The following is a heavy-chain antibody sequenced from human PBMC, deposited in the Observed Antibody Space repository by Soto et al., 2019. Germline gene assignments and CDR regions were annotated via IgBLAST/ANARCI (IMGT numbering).Heavy chain of an antibody. D-gene: IGHD6-6*01. CDR3: ARLRAYSSSSLPPNCHHKATDV. V-gene: IGHV3-7*01. Sequence: RLSCAASGFTFSSYWVSWVRQAPGKGLEWVANIKQDGSEKYYVDSVKGRFTISRDNAKNSLYLQMNSLRAEDTAVYYCARLRAYSSSSLPPNCHHKATDVWGQGTTVTVS. CDR2: IKQDGSEK. J-gene: IGHJ6*02. CDR1: GFTFSSYW.